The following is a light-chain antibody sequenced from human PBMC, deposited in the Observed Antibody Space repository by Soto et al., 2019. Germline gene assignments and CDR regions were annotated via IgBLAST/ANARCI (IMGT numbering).Light chain of an antibody. Sequence: QSALTQPPSASGSPGQSVTISCTGTSSDVGGYNYISWYQLHPGKAPKLMIYEVSYRPSGVPDRFSGSKSGNTASLTVSGLQAEDEADYYCSSYAGNYNVIFGGGTKLTV. CDR1: SSDVGGYNY. V-gene: IGLV2-8*01. CDR3: SSYAGNYNVI. CDR2: EVS. J-gene: IGLJ2*01.